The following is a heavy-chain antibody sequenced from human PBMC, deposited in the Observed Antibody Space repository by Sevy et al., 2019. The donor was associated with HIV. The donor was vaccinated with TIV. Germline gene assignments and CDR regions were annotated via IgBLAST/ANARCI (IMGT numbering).Heavy chain of an antibody. D-gene: IGHD3-3*01. CDR2: IKSKTDGGTT. Sequence: GESLRLSCVASGFTFSNAWMSWVRQAPGKGLEWVGRIKSKTDGGTTDYAAPVKGRFTISRDDSKNTLYLQMNSLKTEDTAVYYCTTELVTGITIFEYYFDYWGQGTLVTVSS. CDR1: GFTFSNAW. V-gene: IGHV3-15*01. CDR3: TTELVTGITIFEYYFDY. J-gene: IGHJ4*02.